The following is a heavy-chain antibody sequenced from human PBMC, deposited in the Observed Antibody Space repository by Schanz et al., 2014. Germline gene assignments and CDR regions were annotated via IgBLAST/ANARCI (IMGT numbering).Heavy chain of an antibody. Sequence: QVQLQESGPGLVKPSQTLSLTCTVSGASISSGGYYWDWIRLLPGKGLEWIGYISYSGSTSFNPSLKSRLTMSVDTSKNQFSRRLSSVTAADTAVYYCARVPEPGWFDPWGQGTLVTVSS. V-gene: IGHV4-31*03. CDR2: ISYSGST. D-gene: IGHD1-26*01. CDR1: GASISSGGYY. J-gene: IGHJ5*02. CDR3: ARVPEPGWFDP.